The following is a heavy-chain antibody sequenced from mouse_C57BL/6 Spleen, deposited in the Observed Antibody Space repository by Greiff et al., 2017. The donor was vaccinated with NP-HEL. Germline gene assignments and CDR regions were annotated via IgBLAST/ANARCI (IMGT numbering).Heavy chain of an antibody. CDR1: GFTFTDYY. CDR3: ITPPFYYSNYVAWFAY. J-gene: IGHJ3*01. D-gene: IGHD2-5*01. Sequence: VQLQQSGAELVRPGASVKLSCTASGFTFTDYYMPWVKQRPEQGLEWIGRIDPEDGDTDYAPKFQGQATMTADTSSNTAYLQISSLTSEDTAVYYGITPPFYYSNYVAWFAYWGQGTLVTVSA. CDR2: IDPEDGDT. V-gene: IGHV14-1*01.